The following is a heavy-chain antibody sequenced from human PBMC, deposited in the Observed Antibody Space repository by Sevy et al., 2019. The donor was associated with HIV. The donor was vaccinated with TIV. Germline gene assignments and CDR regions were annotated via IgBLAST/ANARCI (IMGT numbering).Heavy chain of an antibody. Sequence: ASVKVSCKASGYTFISYAINWVRQAPGQGLEWMGWISAYNGNTNYAQKLQGRVTMTTDTSPSTAYMEPGSLRSDETAVYYCARSYGSGNYYGYWGQGTLVTVSS. V-gene: IGHV1-18*01. D-gene: IGHD3-10*01. J-gene: IGHJ4*02. CDR3: ARSYGSGNYYGY. CDR2: ISAYNGNT. CDR1: GYTFISYA.